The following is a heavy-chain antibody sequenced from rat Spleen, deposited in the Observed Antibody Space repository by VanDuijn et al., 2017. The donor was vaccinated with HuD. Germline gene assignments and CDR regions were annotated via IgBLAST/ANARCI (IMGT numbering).Heavy chain of an antibody. V-gene: IGHV5-25*01. D-gene: IGHD1-12*02. Sequence: EVQLVESGGGLVQPGRSLKLSCAASGFTFSNYDMAWVRQAPTKGLEWVASISTSGGSTYYRDSVKGRFTVSRDNAKSTLYLQMDSLRSEDTATYYCARRDGSYYWYFDFWGPGTMVTVSS. CDR2: ISTSGGST. J-gene: IGHJ1*01. CDR1: GFTFSNYD. CDR3: ARRDGSYYWYFDF.